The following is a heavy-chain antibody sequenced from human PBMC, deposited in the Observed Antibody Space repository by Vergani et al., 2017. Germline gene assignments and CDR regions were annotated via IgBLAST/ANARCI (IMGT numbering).Heavy chain of an antibody. J-gene: IGHJ5*02. CDR1: GGTFSSYA. CDR2: IIPIFGTA. D-gene: IGHD2-15*01. V-gene: IGHV1-69*01. CDR3: AGDRCSGGSCYSHSNWFDP. Sequence: QVQLVQSGAEVKKPGSSVKVSCKASGGTFSSYAISWVRQATGQGLEWMGGIIPIFGTANYAQKFQGRVTITADESTSTAYMELSSLRTEDTAVYYCAGDRCSGGSCYSHSNWFDPWGQGTLVTVSS.